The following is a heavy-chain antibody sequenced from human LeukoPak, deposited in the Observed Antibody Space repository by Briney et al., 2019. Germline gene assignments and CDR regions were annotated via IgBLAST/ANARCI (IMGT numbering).Heavy chain of an antibody. Sequence: SVKVSCKASGGTFSSYAISWVRQAPGQGLEWMGRIIPILGIANYAQKFQGRVTITADKSTSTAYMELSSLRSEDTAVYYCAREIGDYGGNSELDYWGQGTLVTVSS. CDR3: AREIGDYGGNSELDY. V-gene: IGHV1-69*04. D-gene: IGHD4-23*01. CDR2: IIPILGIA. J-gene: IGHJ4*02. CDR1: GGTFSSYA.